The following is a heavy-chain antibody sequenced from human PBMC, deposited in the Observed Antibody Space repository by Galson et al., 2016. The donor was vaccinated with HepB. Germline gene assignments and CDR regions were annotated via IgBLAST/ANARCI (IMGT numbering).Heavy chain of an antibody. D-gene: IGHD2-15*01. Sequence: SVKVSCKASGFTFTTYGISWVRQAPGQGLEWMGWISTYSGNTDYAQKFQDRVTMTTDTSTTTAYMELRSQTYDDTAVYYCARDFCSGGTCYHALAYWGQGTMVTVSS. J-gene: IGHJ3*01. CDR2: ISTYSGNT. V-gene: IGHV1-18*01. CDR3: ARDFCSGGTCYHALAY. CDR1: GFTFTTYG.